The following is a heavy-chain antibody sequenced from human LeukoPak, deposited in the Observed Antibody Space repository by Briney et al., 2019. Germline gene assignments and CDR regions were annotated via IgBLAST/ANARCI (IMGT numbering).Heavy chain of an antibody. CDR2: INPSGGST. J-gene: IGHJ4*02. CDR3: AREVGAAGFDY. D-gene: IGHD6-13*01. V-gene: IGHV1-46*01. CDR1: GYAFTSYY. Sequence: ASVKVSCKASGYAFTSYYMHWVRQAPGQGLEWMGIINPSGGSTSYAQRFQGRVTMTRDTSTSTVYMELSSLRSEDTAVYYCAREVGAAGFDYWGQGTLVTVSS.